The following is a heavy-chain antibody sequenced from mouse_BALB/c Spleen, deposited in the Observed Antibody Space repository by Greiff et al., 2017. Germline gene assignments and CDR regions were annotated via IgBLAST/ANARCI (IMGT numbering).Heavy chain of an antibody. CDR1: GFTFSSYG. CDR2: ISSGGSYT. J-gene: IGHJ4*01. D-gene: IGHD2-2*01. CDR3: ARGDGYVYAMDD. V-gene: IGHV5-6*01. Sequence: EVQLVESGGDLVKPGGSLKLSCAASGFTFSSYGMSWVRQTPDKRLEWVATISSGGSYTYYPDSVKGRFTISRDNAKNTLYLQMSSLKSEDTAMYDCARGDGYVYAMDDWGQGTTVTVSS.